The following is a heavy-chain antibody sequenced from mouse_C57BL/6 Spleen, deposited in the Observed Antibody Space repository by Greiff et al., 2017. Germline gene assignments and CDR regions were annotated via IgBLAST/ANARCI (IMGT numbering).Heavy chain of an antibody. CDR1: GFSFNTYA. J-gene: IGHJ2*01. D-gene: IGHD1-1*01. CDR2: IRSKSNNYAT. V-gene: IGHV10-1*01. Sequence: EVQLVESGGGLVQPKGSLKLSCAASGFSFNTYAMNWVRQAPGKGLEWVARIRSKSNNYATYYADSVKYRFTISRDDADSMLYLQMNNLKTEDTAMYYCVRTSYCYGSSFFDYWGQGTTLTVAS. CDR3: VRTSYCYGSSFFDY.